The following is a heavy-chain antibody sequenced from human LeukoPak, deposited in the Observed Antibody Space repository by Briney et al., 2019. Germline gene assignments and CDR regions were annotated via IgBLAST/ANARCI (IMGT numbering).Heavy chain of an antibody. CDR2: IN. V-gene: IGHV3-74*01. J-gene: IGHJ4*02. CDR3: ARDSNHDSSGIDY. D-gene: IGHD3-22*01. Sequence: GGSLRLSCAASGFTFSSHWMHWVRQDPGRGLVWVSHINADSVKGRFTISRDNAKNTLYLQMNSLRADDTAVYYCARDSNHDSSGIDYWGQGTLVTVPS. CDR1: GFTFSSHW.